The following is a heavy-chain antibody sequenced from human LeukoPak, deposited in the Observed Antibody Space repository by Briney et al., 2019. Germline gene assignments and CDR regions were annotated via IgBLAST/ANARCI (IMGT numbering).Heavy chain of an antibody. CDR1: GYSISSGYY. V-gene: IGHV4-38-2*02. CDR2: IYHSGST. J-gene: IGHJ3*02. Sequence: PSETLSLTCTVSGYSISSGYYWGWIRQPPGKGLEWIGSIYHSGSTYYNPSLKSRVTISVDTSKNQFSLKLSSVTAADTAVYFCARHQRGHSDAFDIWGQGTMVTVSS. D-gene: IGHD4-23*01. CDR3: ARHQRGHSDAFDI.